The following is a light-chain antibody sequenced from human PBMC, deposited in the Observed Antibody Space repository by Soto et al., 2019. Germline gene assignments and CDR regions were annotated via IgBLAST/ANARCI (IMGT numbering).Light chain of an antibody. Sequence: EIVMTQSPATLSVSPGERATLSFRSSQSVSSNLAWYQQKPGQAPRLLIYGASTRATGIPARFSGSGSGTDFTLTITRLEPEDFAVYYCHQYGSAPWTFGQGTKVDIK. CDR2: GAS. CDR1: QSVSSN. J-gene: IGKJ1*01. V-gene: IGKV3-15*01. CDR3: HQYGSAPWT.